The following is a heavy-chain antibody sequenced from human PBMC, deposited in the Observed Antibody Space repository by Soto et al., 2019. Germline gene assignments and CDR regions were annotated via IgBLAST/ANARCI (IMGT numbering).Heavy chain of an antibody. CDR3: ATLLGSHQHYYFGIDV. V-gene: IGHV4-31*03. CDR1: GYSMTSGVYY. D-gene: IGHD2-2*01. J-gene: IGHJ6*02. Sequence: SKTLSLTCTVSGYSMTSGVYYWSWIRHLPGKGLEWIGYIYYSGGTQFNPSLKSRVSMSVDTSKNQFSLRLSSVTAADTAVYYCATLLGSHQHYYFGIDVWGQGTTVTVSS. CDR2: IYYSGGT.